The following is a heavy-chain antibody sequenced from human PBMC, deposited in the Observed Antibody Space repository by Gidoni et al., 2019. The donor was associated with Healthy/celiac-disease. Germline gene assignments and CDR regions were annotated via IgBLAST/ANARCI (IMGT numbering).Heavy chain of an antibody. Sequence: QLQLQESGPGLVKPSETLSLTCGVSGGSISSSSYYWGWIRQPPGKGLEWIGSVFYSGTSYYNPSLKSRVTISVDTSKNQFSLNLSSVTAADTAVYYCARIYGSGGDYYYGMDLWGQGTTVTVSS. D-gene: IGHD3-10*01. J-gene: IGHJ6*02. CDR3: ARIYGSGGDYYYGMDL. CDR2: VFYSGTS. CDR1: GGSISSSSYY. V-gene: IGHV4-39*07.